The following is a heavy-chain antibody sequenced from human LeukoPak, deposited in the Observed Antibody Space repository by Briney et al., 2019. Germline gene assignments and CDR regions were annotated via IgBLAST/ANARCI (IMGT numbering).Heavy chain of an antibody. CDR1: GFTFDDYA. CDR3: AKVGVGATAVWYFDL. Sequence: PGRSLRLSCAASGFTFDDYAMHWGRQAPGKGLGWVSGVSWNSGSIGYADSVKGRFTISRDNAKNSLYLQMNSLRAEDTALYYCAKVGVGATAVWYFDLWGRGTLVTVSS. CDR2: VSWNSGSI. V-gene: IGHV3-9*01. J-gene: IGHJ2*01. D-gene: IGHD1-26*01.